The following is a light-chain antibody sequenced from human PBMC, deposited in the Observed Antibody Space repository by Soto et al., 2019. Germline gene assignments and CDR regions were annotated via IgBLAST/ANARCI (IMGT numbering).Light chain of an antibody. CDR1: SSDVGGYNY. V-gene: IGLV2-14*01. CDR2: EVS. J-gene: IGLJ1*01. Sequence: QSALTQPASVSGSPGQSITISCTGTSSDVGGYNYVSWSQQHPGKAPKLIIYEVSNRPSGVSNRFSGSKSGNTASLTISVLQAEDEADYYCSSYTTTDTYVFGTGTKVTVL. CDR3: SSYTTTDTYV.